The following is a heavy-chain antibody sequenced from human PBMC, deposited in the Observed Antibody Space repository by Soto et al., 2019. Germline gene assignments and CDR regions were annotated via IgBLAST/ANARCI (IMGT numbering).Heavy chain of an antibody. D-gene: IGHD4-17*01. J-gene: IGHJ3*02. CDR2: INHSGST. CDR1: GGSFSGYY. V-gene: IGHV4-34*01. CDR3: ARVGVATVTTDAFDI. Sequence: SETLSLTCAVYGGSFSGYYWSWIRQPPGKGLEWIGEINHSGSTNYNPSLKSRVTISVDTSKNQFSLKLSSVTAADTAVYYCARVGVATVTTDAFDIWGQGTMVTVS.